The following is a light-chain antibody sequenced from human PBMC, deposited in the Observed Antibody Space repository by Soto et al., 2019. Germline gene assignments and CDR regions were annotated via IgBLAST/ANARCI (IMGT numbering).Light chain of an antibody. CDR1: QSVSSY. V-gene: IGKV3-11*01. CDR3: QQRSNWPPKGA. J-gene: IGKJ1*01. Sequence: EIVLTQSPATLSLSPGERATLSCRASQSVSSYLAWYQQKPGQAPRLLIYDASNRATGIPARFSGSGSGTDFTLTISSLEPADFAVYYCQQRSNWPPKGAFGQVTKVEIK. CDR2: DAS.